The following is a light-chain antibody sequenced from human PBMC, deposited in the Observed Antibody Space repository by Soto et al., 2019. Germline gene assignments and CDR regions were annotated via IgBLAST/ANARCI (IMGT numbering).Light chain of an antibody. J-gene: IGLJ3*02. CDR3: AAWDDSLSGWV. CDR2: RNY. V-gene: IGLV1-47*01. CDR1: SSNIGSNH. Sequence: QSVLTQPPSASETPGQRVTISCSGSSSNIGSNHVYWYQHLPGTAPKLLIYRNYLRPSGVPDRFSASKSATSASLAISGLRSDDEADYYCAAWDDSLSGWVFGGGTKLTVL.